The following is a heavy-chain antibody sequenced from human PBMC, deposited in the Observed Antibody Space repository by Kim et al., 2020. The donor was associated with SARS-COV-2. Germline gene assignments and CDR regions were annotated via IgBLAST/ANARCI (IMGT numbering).Heavy chain of an antibody. Sequence: KSRITINPDTSKNQFSLQLNSVTPEDTAVYYCARDPIHDFWSGYYLLFDYWGQGTLVTVSS. CDR3: ARDPIHDFWSGYYLLFDY. D-gene: IGHD3-3*01. V-gene: IGHV6-1*01. J-gene: IGHJ4*02.